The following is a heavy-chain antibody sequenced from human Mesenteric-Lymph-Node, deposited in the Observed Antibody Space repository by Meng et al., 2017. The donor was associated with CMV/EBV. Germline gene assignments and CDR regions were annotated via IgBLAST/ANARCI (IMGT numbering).Heavy chain of an antibody. CDR3: ARDQLVYNSGWNRGLKYYYGMDV. V-gene: IGHV3-48*03. D-gene: IGHD6-19*01. J-gene: IGHJ6*02. CDR1: GFTFSSYE. CDR2: ISSSGSTI. Sequence: GGSLRLSCAASGFTFSSYEMNWVRQAPGKGLGWVSYISSSGSTIYCADSVKGRFTISRDNAKNSLYLQMNSLRAEDTAVYYCARDQLVYNSGWNRGLKYYYGMDVWGRGTTVTVSS.